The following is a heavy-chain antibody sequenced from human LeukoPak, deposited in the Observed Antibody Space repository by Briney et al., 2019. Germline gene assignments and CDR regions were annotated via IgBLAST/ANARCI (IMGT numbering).Heavy chain of an antibody. V-gene: IGHV3-23*01. CDR3: AKDLYGEDYFDY. D-gene: IGHD2-8*01. CDR2: ISGSGGST. Sequence: GGSLRLSCAASGFTFSSYAMSWVRQAPGKGLEWVSAISGSGGSTYYADSVRGRFTISRDNSKNTLYLQMNSLRAEDTAVYYCAKDLYGEDYFDYWGQGTLVTVPS. J-gene: IGHJ4*02. CDR1: GFTFSSYA.